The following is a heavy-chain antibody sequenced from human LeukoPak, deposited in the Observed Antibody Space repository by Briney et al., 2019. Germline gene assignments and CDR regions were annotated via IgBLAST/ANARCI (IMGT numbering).Heavy chain of an antibody. D-gene: IGHD6-19*01. CDR1: GYSISSGYY. CDR2: IYHSGSP. J-gene: IGHJ3*02. V-gene: IGHV4-38-2*02. CDR3: GRGEYSSGFTGAFDI. Sequence: SETLSLTCTVSGYSISSGYYWGWIRQPPGKGLEWIGSIYHSGSPYYNPSLKSRVTRSLDTSRNQSSLKLSSVTAAGAAVYYWGRGEYSSGFTGAFDIWGQGTMVTVSS.